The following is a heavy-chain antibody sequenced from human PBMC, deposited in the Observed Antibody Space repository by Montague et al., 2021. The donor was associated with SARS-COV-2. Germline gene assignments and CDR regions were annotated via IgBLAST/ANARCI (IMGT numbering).Heavy chain of an antibody. Sequence: SETLSLTCTVSGDSISSDYWNWIRQPPGKGLEWIGYSYNSGTTNYNPSVKSRVTISVDTSKNQFSLKLNSVTAADTAVYYCARGGGYCSGGSCYYWFDPWGQGTLVTVSS. CDR3: ARGGGYCSGGSCYYWFDP. J-gene: IGHJ5*02. CDR1: GDSISSDY. CDR2: SYNSGTT. D-gene: IGHD2-15*01. V-gene: IGHV4-59*01.